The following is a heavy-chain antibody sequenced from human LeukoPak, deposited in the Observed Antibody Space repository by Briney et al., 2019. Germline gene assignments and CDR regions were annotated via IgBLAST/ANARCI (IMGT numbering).Heavy chain of an antibody. CDR2: INWNGGST. J-gene: IGHJ3*02. CDR1: GFTFDDYG. D-gene: IGHD3-3*01. Sequence: GGSLRLSCAASGFTFDDYGMSWVRQAPGKGLEWVSGINWNGGSTGYADSVKGRFTISRDNAKNSLYLQMNSLRAEDTALYHCARALYYDFWSGSPDDAFDIWGQGTKVTVSS. V-gene: IGHV3-20*01. CDR3: ARALYYDFWSGSPDDAFDI.